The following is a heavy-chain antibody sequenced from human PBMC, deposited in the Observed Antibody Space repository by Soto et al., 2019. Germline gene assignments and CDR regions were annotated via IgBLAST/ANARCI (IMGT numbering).Heavy chain of an antibody. Sequence: EVQLVESGGGLVQPGGSLRISCAAPGFTLSTGWMHWVRQTPGKGLLWVSRISSDGRSTNYADSVGGRFTVSWDNARNTLYLHMSSLRVEDTGVYYCTSGAAVRGQGILVTVSS. CDR3: TSGAAV. CDR1: GFTLSTGW. V-gene: IGHV3-74*01. D-gene: IGHD6-25*01. CDR2: ISSDGRST. J-gene: IGHJ4*02.